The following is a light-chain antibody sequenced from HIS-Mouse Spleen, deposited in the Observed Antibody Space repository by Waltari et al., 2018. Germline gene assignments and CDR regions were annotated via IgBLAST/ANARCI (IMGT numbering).Light chain of an antibody. J-gene: IGLJ2*01. Sequence: SSELTQDPAVSVALGLTVRITCQGDSLSTYYAIWYQQKPGQAPVLVIYGKNNRPSGIPDRFSGSSSGNTASLTITGAQAEDEADYYCNSRDSSGNHVVFGGGTKLTVL. CDR3: NSRDSSGNHVV. CDR2: GKN. V-gene: IGLV3-19*01. CDR1: SLSTYY.